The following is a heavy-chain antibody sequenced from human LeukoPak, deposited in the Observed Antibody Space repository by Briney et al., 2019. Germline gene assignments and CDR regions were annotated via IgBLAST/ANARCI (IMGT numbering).Heavy chain of an antibody. CDR1: GFTFDDYS. CDR2: ISSSSSTI. J-gene: IGHJ4*02. CDR3: ARDGPSSWYLSYFDY. D-gene: IGHD6-13*01. Sequence: GGSLRLSCAASGFTFDDYSMNWVRQAPGKGLEWVSYISSSSSTIYYADSVKGRFTISRDNAKNSLYLQMNSLRAEDTAVYYCARDGPSSWYLSYFDYWGQGTLVTVSS. V-gene: IGHV3-48*04.